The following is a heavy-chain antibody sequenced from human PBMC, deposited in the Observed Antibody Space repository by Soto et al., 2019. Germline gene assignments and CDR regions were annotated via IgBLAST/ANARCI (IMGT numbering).Heavy chain of an antibody. CDR3: ARGRGWLNDY. Sequence: EVQLVESGGGLVQPGGSLRLSCAASGFSLSDYWMNWVRQAPGKGLEWVAIIKRDGSDRYYVDSVKGRFTISRDNAKNSLYLPMSSLRVEDTALYYCARGRGWLNDYCGQGTLVTVSS. CDR1: GFSLSDYW. D-gene: IGHD6-19*01. CDR2: IKRDGSDR. V-gene: IGHV3-7*01. J-gene: IGHJ4*02.